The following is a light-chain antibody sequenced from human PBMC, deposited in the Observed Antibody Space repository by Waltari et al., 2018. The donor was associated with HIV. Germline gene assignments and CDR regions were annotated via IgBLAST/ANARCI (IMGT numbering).Light chain of an antibody. J-gene: IGKJ4*01. CDR3: QQYYTTPL. CDR1: QTVSYTSNDKSY. V-gene: IGKV4-1*01. CDR2: GAS. Sequence: TSSQTVSYTSNDKSYLAWYQQQPGQPPKLLVSGASSRHPGVPDRFSGSGSGTSFTLTIDNLQPEDVGIYYCQQYYTTPLFGGGTKVEI.